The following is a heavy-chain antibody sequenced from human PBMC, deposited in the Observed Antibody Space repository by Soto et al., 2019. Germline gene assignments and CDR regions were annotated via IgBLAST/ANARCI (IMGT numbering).Heavy chain of an antibody. V-gene: IGHV4-39*01. CDR2: IYYSGST. CDR3: AGGSYYYYYGMDV. Sequence: SETLSLTCPVSGGSISSSSYYWGWIRQPPVKGLEWIGSIYYSGSTYYNPSLKSRVTISVDTSKNQFSLKLSPVTAADTAVYYCAGGSYYYYYGMDVWGQGTTVTVSS. CDR1: GGSISSSSYY. D-gene: IGHD2-15*01. J-gene: IGHJ6*02.